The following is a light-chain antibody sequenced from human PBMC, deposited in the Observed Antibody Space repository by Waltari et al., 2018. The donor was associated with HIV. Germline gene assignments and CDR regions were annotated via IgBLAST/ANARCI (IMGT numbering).Light chain of an antibody. Sequence: DILLTQSPSFLSASVGDRVTISCRAGQGIRNYLAWYQQKPGRAPKLLIYGASTLQSGVPARFSGSGSVTQFTLTINTLQPEDFATYYCQQQNTYPLTFGPGT. CDR3: QQQNTYPLT. J-gene: IGKJ3*01. V-gene: IGKV1-9*01. CDR2: GAS. CDR1: QGIRNY.